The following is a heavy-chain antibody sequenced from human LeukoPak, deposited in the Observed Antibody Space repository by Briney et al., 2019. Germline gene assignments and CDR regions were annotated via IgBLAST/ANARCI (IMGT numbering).Heavy chain of an antibody. J-gene: IGHJ4*02. Sequence: SETLSLTCSVSGASISSGNHYWSWVRHHPGKGREWTGYISYTGSTYYNPSLESRLTMSVDTSKNQFSLKLNSVTAADTAVYFCARVVVSAALDLWGQGTLVTVSS. CDR2: ISYTGST. D-gene: IGHD2-21*02. V-gene: IGHV4-31*03. CDR1: GASISSGNHY. CDR3: ARVVVSAALDL.